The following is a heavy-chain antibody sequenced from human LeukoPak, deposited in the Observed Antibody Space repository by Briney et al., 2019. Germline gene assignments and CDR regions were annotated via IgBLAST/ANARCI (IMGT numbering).Heavy chain of an antibody. CDR1: GFTVSSNS. CDR3: AKDSVLRFLEWPSEDYYMDV. V-gene: IGHV3-53*01. Sequence: GGSLRLSCTVSGFTVSSNSMSWVRQAPGKGLEWVSFIYSAGSTHYSDSVKGRFTISIDNSKNTLYLQMNSLRAEDTAVYYCAKDSVLRFLEWPSEDYYMDVWGKGTTVTVSS. CDR2: IYSAGST. D-gene: IGHD3-3*01. J-gene: IGHJ6*03.